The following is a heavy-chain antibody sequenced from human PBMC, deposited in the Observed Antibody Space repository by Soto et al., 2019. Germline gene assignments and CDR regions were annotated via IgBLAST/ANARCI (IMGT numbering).Heavy chain of an antibody. CDR2: IKSKTDGGTT. V-gene: IGHV3-15*01. D-gene: IGHD3-3*01. CDR3: TTDPYYDFWSGYPRRGYYYYGMDV. CDR1: GFTFSNAL. Sequence: GGSLRRSCAASGFTFSNALMSWVRQAPGKGLEWVGRIKSKTDGGTTDYAAPVKGRFTISRDDSKNTLYLQMNSLKTEDTAVYYCTTDPYYDFWSGYPRRGYYYYGMDVWGQGTTVTVS. J-gene: IGHJ6*02.